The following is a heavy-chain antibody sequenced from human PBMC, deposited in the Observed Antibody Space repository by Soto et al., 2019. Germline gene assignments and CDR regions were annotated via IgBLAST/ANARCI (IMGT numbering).Heavy chain of an antibody. J-gene: IGHJ6*02. Sequence: PGWSLRLACASSVFTFISYGMQWVRQAPGKGLEWVAVISYDGSNKYYADSVKGRFTISRDNSKNTLYLQMNSLRAEDTAVYYCAKDRKYQLLPSVGDYYYGMDVWGQGTTVTVSS. D-gene: IGHD2-2*01. CDR1: VFTFISYG. V-gene: IGHV3-30*18. CDR2: ISYDGSNK. CDR3: AKDRKYQLLPSVGDYYYGMDV.